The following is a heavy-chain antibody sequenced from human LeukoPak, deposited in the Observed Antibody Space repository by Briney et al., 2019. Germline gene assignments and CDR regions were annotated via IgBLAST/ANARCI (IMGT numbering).Heavy chain of an antibody. CDR1: GGSFSGYY. V-gene: IGHV4-34*01. J-gene: IGHJ4*02. Sequence: PETLSLTCAVYGGSFSGYYWSWIRQPPGKGLEWIGEINHSGSTNYNPSLKSRVTISVDTSKNQFSLKLSSVTAADTAVYYCASGLGYCTNGVCFPPYYFDYWGQGTLVTVSS. D-gene: IGHD2-8*01. CDR2: INHSGST. CDR3: ASGLGYCTNGVCFPPYYFDY.